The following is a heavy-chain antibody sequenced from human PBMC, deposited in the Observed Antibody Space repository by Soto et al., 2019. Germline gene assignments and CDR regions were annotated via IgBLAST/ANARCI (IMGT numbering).Heavy chain of an antibody. J-gene: IGHJ4*02. V-gene: IGHV3-30-3*01. CDR2: ISYDGSNK. CDR1: GFTVSSYA. Sequence: GGSLRLSCAASGFTVSSYAMHWVRQAPGKGLEWVAVISYDGSNKYYADSVKGRFTISRDNSKNTLYLQMNSLRGEDTAVYYCARGPSSLTRFDYWGQGTLVTVSS. D-gene: IGHD2-2*01. CDR3: ARGPSSLTRFDY.